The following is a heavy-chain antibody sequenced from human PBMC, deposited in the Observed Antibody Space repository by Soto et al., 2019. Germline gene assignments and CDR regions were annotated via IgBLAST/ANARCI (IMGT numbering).Heavy chain of an antibody. CDR3: ARQHYYDSSGYYTWN. J-gene: IGHJ4*02. D-gene: IGHD3-22*01. CDR2: VHYSGST. V-gene: IGHV4-39*01. CDR1: GGSIRRNIYY. Sequence: SETLSLTCSVSGGSIRRNIYYWGWIRQPPGKGLEWIATVHYSGSTYYTPSLKNRVTISADTSNNQCSLRLNSVTAADTAVYYCARQHYYDSSGYYTWNWGQGTLVTVS.